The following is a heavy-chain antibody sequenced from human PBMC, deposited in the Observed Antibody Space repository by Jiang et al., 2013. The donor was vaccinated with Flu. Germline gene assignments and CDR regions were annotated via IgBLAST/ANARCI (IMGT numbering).Heavy chain of an antibody. CDR1: GFTFSSYG. J-gene: IGHJ4*02. V-gene: IGHV3-30*18. Sequence: VQLVESGGGVVQPGRSLRLSCAASGFTFSSYGMHWVRQAPGKGLEWVAVISYDGSNKYYADSVKGRFTISRDNSKNTLYLQMNSLRAEDTAVYYCAKGAQYYYDSSGYYGFDYWGQGTLVTVSS. CDR2: ISYDGSNK. CDR3: AKGAQYYYDSSGYYGFDY. D-gene: IGHD3-22*01.